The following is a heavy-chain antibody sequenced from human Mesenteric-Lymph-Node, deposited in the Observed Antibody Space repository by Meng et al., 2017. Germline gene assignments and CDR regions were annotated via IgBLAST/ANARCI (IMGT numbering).Heavy chain of an antibody. CDR2: SNCDDAN. J-gene: IGHJ4*02. CDR3: AHLIAARQSWYFDY. V-gene: IGHV2-5*02. D-gene: IGHD6-6*01. CDR1: GDALSTSCSG. Sequence: NTALPPSRDCTFSGDALSTSCSGVALILQPPRKTLNVLDISNCDDANPFSPSLKSRLTITKDPSKNQVVLTMTNMDPVDTATYYCAHLIAARQSWYFDYWGQGTLVTVSS.